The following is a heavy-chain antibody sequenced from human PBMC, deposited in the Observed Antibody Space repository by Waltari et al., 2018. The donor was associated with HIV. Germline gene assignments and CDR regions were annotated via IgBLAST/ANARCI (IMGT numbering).Heavy chain of an antibody. CDR3: ARLRIVGATMGPWAFDI. J-gene: IGHJ3*02. V-gene: IGHV4-39*01. CDR1: GGSISSSRYY. CDR2: IYYSGST. D-gene: IGHD1-26*01. Sequence: QLQLQESGPGLVKPSETLSLTCTVSGGSISSSRYYWGWIRQPHGKGLEWIGSIYYSGSTYYNPSLKSRVTISVDTSKNQFSLKLSSVTAADTAVYYCARLRIVGATMGPWAFDIWGQGTMVTVSS.